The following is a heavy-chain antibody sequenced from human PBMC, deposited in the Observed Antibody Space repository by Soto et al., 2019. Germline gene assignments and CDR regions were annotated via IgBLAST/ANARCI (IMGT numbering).Heavy chain of an antibody. CDR3: XXXXXXXXSXWPFY. CDR1: GSSFSSYG. Sequence: QVQLVESGGGVVQPGRSLRLSCAASGSSFSSYGIHWVRQVPGKGLEWVAVISYDGTYKHYADSVKGRFTFFRDNSKXXXXXXXXXXXXXXXXXXXXXXXXXXXXSXWPFYWGRGTLVTVSS. J-gene: IGHJ4*02. CDR2: ISYDGTYK. V-gene: IGHV3-30*03. D-gene: IGHD6-13*01.